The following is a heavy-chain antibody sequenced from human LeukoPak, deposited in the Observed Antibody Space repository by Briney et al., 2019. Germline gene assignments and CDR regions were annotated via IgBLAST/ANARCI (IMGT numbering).Heavy chain of an antibody. D-gene: IGHD3-22*01. V-gene: IGHV3-21*01. CDR2: ISSSSSYI. CDR3: ARVSSSGYGY. Sequence: PGVSLRLSCAASGFTFSSYSMNWVRQAPGKGLEWASSISSSSSYIYYADSVKGRFTISRDNAKNSLYLQMNSLRAEDTAVYYRARVSSSGYGYWGQGTLVTVSS. J-gene: IGHJ4*02. CDR1: GFTFSSYS.